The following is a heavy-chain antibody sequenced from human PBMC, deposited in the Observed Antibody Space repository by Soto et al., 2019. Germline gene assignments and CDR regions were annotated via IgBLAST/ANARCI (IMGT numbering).Heavy chain of an antibody. Sequence: QVQLQESGPGLVKPSETLSLTCTVSGGSVTSNYWTWIRQPAGKGLEWIGRMYISGTTDYNPSLRGRATMSVDMSKNQFSLTLTSVTAADTAVYYCARERAAPSWIDPWGRGTLVTVSS. J-gene: IGHJ5*02. CDR2: MYISGTT. CDR3: ARERAAPSWIDP. D-gene: IGHD6-6*01. V-gene: IGHV4-4*07. CDR1: GGSVTSNY.